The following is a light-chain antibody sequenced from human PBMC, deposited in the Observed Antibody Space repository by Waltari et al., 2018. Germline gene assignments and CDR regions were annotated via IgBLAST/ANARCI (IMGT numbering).Light chain of an antibody. CDR1: ISNLGTNY. Sequence: QSVLTQPPSASGTPGQRVTISCSGSISNLGTNYVYWYHQFPGTAPKLLIQRNNQRPSGVPDRFSGSKSGTSASLAISGLRSEDEADYYCASWDDSLSVGVFGGGTKLTVL. CDR3: ASWDDSLSVGV. CDR2: RNN. V-gene: IGLV1-47*01. J-gene: IGLJ3*02.